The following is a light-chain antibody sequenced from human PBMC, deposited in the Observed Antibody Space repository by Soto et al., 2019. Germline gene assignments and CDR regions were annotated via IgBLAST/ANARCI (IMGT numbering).Light chain of an antibody. Sequence: DIQMTQSPSSLSASVGDRVTITCRASQDINNYLAWYQVQPGKGPKLLIYAESTLQSGVPSRFSGSGSGTDFTLTISSLQPEDVATYFCQKYNSAPRTFGQGTRVEI. J-gene: IGKJ1*01. V-gene: IGKV1-27*01. CDR2: AES. CDR1: QDINNY. CDR3: QKYNSAPRT.